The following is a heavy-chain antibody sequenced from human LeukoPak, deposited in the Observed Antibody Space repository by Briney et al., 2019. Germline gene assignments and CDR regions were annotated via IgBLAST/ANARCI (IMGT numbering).Heavy chain of an antibody. CDR1: GFTFSNYA. CDR3: AKFIPKSYTMVRGVIDY. Sequence: GGSLRLSCAASGFTFSNYAMSWVRQAPGKGLEWVSAISGSGGSTYYADSVKGRFTISRDNSKNTLYLQMNSLRAEDTAVYYCAKFIPKSYTMVRGVIDYWGQGTLVTVSS. J-gene: IGHJ4*02. V-gene: IGHV3-23*01. CDR2: ISGSGGST. D-gene: IGHD3-10*01.